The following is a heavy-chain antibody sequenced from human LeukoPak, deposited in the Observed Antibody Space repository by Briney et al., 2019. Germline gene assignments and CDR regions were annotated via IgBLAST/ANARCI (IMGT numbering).Heavy chain of an antibody. V-gene: IGHV3-23*01. CDR1: GFTFSSYS. CDR2: ISGSGGST. D-gene: IGHD5-18*01. J-gene: IGHJ4*02. CDR3: AKELEGGYSYGAVDY. Sequence: GGSLRLSCAASGFTFSSYSMNWVRQAPGKGLEWVSAISGSGGSTYYADSEKGRFTISRDNSKNTLYLQMNSLRAEDTAVYYCAKELEGGYSYGAVDYWGQGTLVTVSS.